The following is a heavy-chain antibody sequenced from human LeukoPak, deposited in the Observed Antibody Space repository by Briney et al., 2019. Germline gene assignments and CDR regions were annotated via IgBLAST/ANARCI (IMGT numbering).Heavy chain of an antibody. CDR3: ARTLLDDRSGYLDY. CDR1: GYTFTGHY. V-gene: IGHV1-2*06. J-gene: IGHJ4*02. D-gene: IGHD3-22*01. CDR2: INPNSGGT. Sequence: ASVKVSCKASGYTFTGHYIHWVRQDPGQGLEWMGRINPNSGGTKYAQKFQGRVTMTGDTSISTAYMDLNRLRSDDTAVYYCARTLLDDRSGYLDYWGRGTLVTVSS.